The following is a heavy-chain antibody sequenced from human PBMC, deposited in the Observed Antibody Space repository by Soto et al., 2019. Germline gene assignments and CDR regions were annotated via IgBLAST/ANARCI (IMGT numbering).Heavy chain of an antibody. Sequence: QTTLKESGPTVVKPTETLALTCTFSGFSLTTSGVGVGWVRQSPGKAPEWLALIYWDDDKRYSTSLKSRLTITKDTSKNQVGLTMANVDPADTATYYCAHRVLRTVFGLVTTTAIYFDFWGQGTPVVVSS. CDR1: GFSLTTSGVG. CDR3: AHRVLRTVFGLVTTTAIYFDF. CDR2: IYWDDDK. J-gene: IGHJ4*02. V-gene: IGHV2-5*02. D-gene: IGHD3-3*01.